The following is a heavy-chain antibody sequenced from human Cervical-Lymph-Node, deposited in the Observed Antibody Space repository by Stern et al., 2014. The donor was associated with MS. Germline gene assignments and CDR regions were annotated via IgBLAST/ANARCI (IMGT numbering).Heavy chain of an antibody. CDR3: ARGTGYSYYFDY. CDR2: INPTGGST. Sequence: QLVQSGAEVKKPGASVKLSCKASGYTFTDHYLHWVRQAPGQGLEWMGVINPTGGSTTNAKKFQGSVSMTTDSSTSTVYMELNSLRSEDTAVYYCARGTGYSYYFDYWGQGSLVTVSS. CDR1: GYTFTDHY. J-gene: IGHJ4*02. V-gene: IGHV1-46*01. D-gene: IGHD3/OR15-3a*01.